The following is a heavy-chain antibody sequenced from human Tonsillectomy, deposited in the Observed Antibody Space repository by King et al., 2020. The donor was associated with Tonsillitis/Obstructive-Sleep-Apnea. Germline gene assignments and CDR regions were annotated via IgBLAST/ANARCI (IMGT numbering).Heavy chain of an antibody. CDR1: GGTFSTYG. CDR2: IVPIFDTA. V-gene: IGHV1-69*13. J-gene: IGHJ1*01. CDR3: ARRGNCYGAEHVQH. D-gene: IGHD2-2*03. Sequence: QLVQSGTEVKKPGSSVKVSCKLSGGTFSTYGISWVRQAPGQGLEWMGAIVPIFDTAKYTQKFQGRVTITADESASTAYMEVTSLRSEDTAVYYCARRGNCYGAEHVQHWGQGTLVIVSS.